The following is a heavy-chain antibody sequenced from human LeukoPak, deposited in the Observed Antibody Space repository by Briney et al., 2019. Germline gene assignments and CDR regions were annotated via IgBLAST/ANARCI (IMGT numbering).Heavy chain of an antibody. V-gene: IGHV4-39*01. CDR1: GGSISSSSYY. CDR3: ARLGGDPTYYFDY. D-gene: IGHD4-17*01. J-gene: IGHJ4*02. Sequence: SETLSLTRTVSGGSISSSSYYWGWIRQPPGKGLEWIGSIYYSGSTYYNPSLKSRVTISVDTSKNQFSLKLSSVTAADTAVYYCARLGGDPTYYFDYWGQGTLVTVSS. CDR2: IYYSGST.